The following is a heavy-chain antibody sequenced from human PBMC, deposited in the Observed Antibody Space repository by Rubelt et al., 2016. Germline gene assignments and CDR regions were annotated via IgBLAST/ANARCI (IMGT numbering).Heavy chain of an antibody. Sequence: VQLVESGGGVVQPGRSLRLSCAASGFTFSRYAMHWVRQAPGKGLEWVANIKRDGREKYDSAKGRFTISRDNAKNSLYLQMNTLGAEDTAVYDCARGVDGYDLYGDYSRLYCDHWGQGTLVTVSS. CDR1: GFTFSRYA. V-gene: IGHV3-7*01. D-gene: IGHD4-17*01. CDR2: IKRDGREK. CDR3: ARGVDGYDLYGDYSRLYCDH. J-gene: IGHJ4*02.